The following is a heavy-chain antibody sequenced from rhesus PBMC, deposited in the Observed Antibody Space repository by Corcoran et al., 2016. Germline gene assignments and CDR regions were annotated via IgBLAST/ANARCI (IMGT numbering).Heavy chain of an antibody. D-gene: IGHD6-37*01. J-gene: IGHJ4*01. CDR1: GVTFRNYW. CDR3: ARVGAVAGPFFDY. CDR2: IKNKAEGGTA. V-gene: IGHV3-16*02. Sequence: EVQLVESGGGLVQPGGSLRLSCAASGVTFRNYWMCWVRQHSGTGVDWGDRIKNKAEGGTADYAESVKVRFTISRDDSKNTLYLQMNSLKTEDTAVYYCARVGAVAGPFFDYWGQGVLVTVSS.